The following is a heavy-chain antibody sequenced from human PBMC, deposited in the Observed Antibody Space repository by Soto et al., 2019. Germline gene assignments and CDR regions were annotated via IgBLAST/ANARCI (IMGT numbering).Heavy chain of an antibody. V-gene: IGHV3-23*01. Sequence: EVQLLESGGGLIQPGGSLRLSCAASGFSFSTYAMSWVRQAPGKGLEWVSTISARGDIIYYADSVKGRFTISRDNSRNTLYLQMKSLSAEDTARYYCAKARGDGAYWGRGTLVTVSS. CDR2: ISARGDII. CDR1: GFSFSTYA. J-gene: IGHJ4*02. D-gene: IGHD3-10*01. CDR3: AKARGDGAY.